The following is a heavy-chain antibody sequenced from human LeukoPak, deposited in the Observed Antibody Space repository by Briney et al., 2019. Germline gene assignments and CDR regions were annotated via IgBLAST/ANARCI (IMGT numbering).Heavy chain of an antibody. CDR1: GFTFDDYA. J-gene: IGHJ4*02. CDR2: ISWNSGSI. D-gene: IGHD6-13*01. CDR3: AKDMGRERWGDSLDY. V-gene: IGHV3-9*01. Sequence: PGRSLRLSCAASGFTFDDYAMHWVRQAPGKGLEWVSGISWNSGSIGYADSVKGRFTTSRDNAKNSLYLQMNSLRDEDAALYYCAKDMGRERWGDSLDYWAQRTLVSVSS.